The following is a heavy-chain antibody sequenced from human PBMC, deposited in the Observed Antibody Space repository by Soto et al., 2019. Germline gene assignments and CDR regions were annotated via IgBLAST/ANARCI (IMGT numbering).Heavy chain of an antibody. CDR3: ATLPARYCSSTSCSNYYYYGMDV. J-gene: IGHJ6*02. CDR2: INSDGSST. Sequence: GGSLRLSCAASGFTFSSYWMHWVRQAPGKGLVWVSRINSDGSSTSYADSVKGRFTIYRDNAKNTLYLQMNSLRAEDTAVYYCATLPARYCSSTSCSNYYYYGMDVWGQGTTVTVSS. CDR1: GFTFSSYW. D-gene: IGHD2-2*01. V-gene: IGHV3-74*01.